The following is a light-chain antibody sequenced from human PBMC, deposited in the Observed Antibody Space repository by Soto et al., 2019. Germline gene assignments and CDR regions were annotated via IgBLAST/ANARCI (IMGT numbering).Light chain of an antibody. CDR1: QSISNN. CDR3: QQYYNWPLT. CDR2: DAS. Sequence: EIVLTQTPGTLSVSPGERATLSCRANQSISNNYLAWYRHKPGQAPRLLIYDASSRATGIADRFSGSGSGTEFTLTISSLQSEDFAVYYCQQYYNWPLTFGGGTKVDIK. V-gene: IGKV3D-15*01. J-gene: IGKJ4*01.